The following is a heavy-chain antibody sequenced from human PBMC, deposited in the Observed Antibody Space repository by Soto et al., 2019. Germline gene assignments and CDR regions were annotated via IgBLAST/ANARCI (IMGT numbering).Heavy chain of an antibody. J-gene: IGHJ6*02. CDR3: ARPQAKREHYYKYGLEV. CDR2: VDPSAGST. Sequence: GASVKVSCKASGYTFTDDYMYWVREVPGQGLEWMGIVDPSAGSTTYTQKFQGRFTMTRDTSTSTVYLELNRLRSDDTAVYFCARPQAKREHYYKYGLEVWGQGTTVTVSS. CDR1: GYTFTDDY. V-gene: IGHV1-46*01. D-gene: IGHD1-26*01.